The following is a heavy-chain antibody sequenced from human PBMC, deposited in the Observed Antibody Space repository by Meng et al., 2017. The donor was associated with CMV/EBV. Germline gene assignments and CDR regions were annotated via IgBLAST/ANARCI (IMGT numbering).Heavy chain of an antibody. Sequence: ASVKVSCKASGNTFISYDINWVRQATGQGLGWMGWMNPNSGNTAYAQKFQGRVTMTRNTSISTAYMELTSLRSEDTAVYYCARGVGIFANWFDPWGQGTLVTVSS. CDR1: GNTFISYD. J-gene: IGHJ5*02. V-gene: IGHV1-8*01. D-gene: IGHD3-3*01. CDR3: ARGVGIFANWFDP. CDR2: MNPNSGNT.